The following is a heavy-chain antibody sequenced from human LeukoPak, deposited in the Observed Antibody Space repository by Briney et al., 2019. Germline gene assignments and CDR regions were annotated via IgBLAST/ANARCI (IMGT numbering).Heavy chain of an antibody. J-gene: IGHJ6*02. D-gene: IGHD2-2*01. V-gene: IGHV3-30*02. CDR1: GFTFSSYG. CDR3: AKGRSITPYGMDV. Sequence: QAGGSLRLSCAASGFTFSSYGMHWVRQAPGKGLGWVAVIWYDGSNKYYADSVRGRFTISRDKSKNTLDLQMNSLRAEDTAVYYCAKGRSITPYGMDVWGQGTTVTVSS. CDR2: IWYDGSNK.